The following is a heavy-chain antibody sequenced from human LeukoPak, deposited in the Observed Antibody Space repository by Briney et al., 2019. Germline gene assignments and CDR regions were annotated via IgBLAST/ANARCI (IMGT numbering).Heavy chain of an antibody. CDR3: ARVGSGGSSYKFTVRHCYNWFDP. D-gene: IGHD2-15*01. CDR1: GGSFSGYY. CDR2: INHSGST. V-gene: IGHV4-34*01. Sequence: SETLSLTCAVYGGSFSGYYWSWIRQPPGKGLEWIGEINHSGSTNYNPSLKSRVTISVDTSKNQFSLKLSSVTAADTAVYYCARVGSGGSSYKFTVRHCYNWFDPWGQGTLVTVSS. J-gene: IGHJ5*02.